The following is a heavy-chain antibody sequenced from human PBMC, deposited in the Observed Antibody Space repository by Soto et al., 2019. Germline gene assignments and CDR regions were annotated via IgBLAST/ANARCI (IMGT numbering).Heavy chain of an antibody. D-gene: IGHD4-17*01. CDR3: ARGYHGDYVEYFQH. CDR2: INHSGST. CDR1: GGSFSGYY. V-gene: IGHV4-34*01. J-gene: IGHJ1*01. Sequence: SETLSLTCAAYGGSFSGYYWSWIRQPPGKGLEWIGEINHSGSTNYNPSLKSRVTISVDTSKNQFSLKLSSVTAADTAVYYCARGYHGDYVEYFQHWGQGTLVTVSS.